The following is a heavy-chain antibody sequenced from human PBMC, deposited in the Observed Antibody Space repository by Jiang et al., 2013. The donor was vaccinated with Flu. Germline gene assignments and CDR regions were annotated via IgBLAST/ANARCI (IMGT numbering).Heavy chain of an antibody. CDR2: INTNTGNP. CDR1: GYTFTSYA. Sequence: QSGSELKKPGASVKVSCKASGYTFTSYAMNWVRQAPGQGLEWMGWINTNTGNPTYAQGFTGRFVFSLDTSVSTAYLQISSLKAEDTAVYYCARESLMWLVQEVDWFDPWGQGTLVTVSS. V-gene: IGHV7-4-1*02. D-gene: IGHD6-19*01. CDR3: ARESLMWLVQEVDWFDP. J-gene: IGHJ5*02.